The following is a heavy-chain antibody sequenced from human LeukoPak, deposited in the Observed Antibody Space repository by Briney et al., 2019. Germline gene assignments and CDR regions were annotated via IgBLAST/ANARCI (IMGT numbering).Heavy chain of an antibody. CDR3: VREYYGIDS. D-gene: IGHD4-17*01. CDR1: GFRFKSW. J-gene: IGHJ4*02. CDR2: IDAEGRRT. V-gene: IGHV3-74*01. Sequence: PGGSLRLSCAASGFRFKSWMNWVRQAPGKGLVWVSHIDAEGRRTNYADSVKGRFTISRDNGRNRLYLQMNSLRVEDTGVYYCVREYYGIDSWGQGTLVIVSS.